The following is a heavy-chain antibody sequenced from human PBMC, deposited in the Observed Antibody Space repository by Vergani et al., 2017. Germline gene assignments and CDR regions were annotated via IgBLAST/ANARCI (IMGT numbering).Heavy chain of an antibody. CDR2: IHHSGST. Sequence: QVQLQQWGAGLLKPSETLSLTCAVYGGSFSGYYWSWIRQPPGKGLEWIGEIHHSGSTNYNPSLKSRVTISVDTSKNQFSLKLSSVTAADTAVYYCARGFFRCSSTSCHLLGFDYWGQGTLVTVSS. CDR3: ARGFFRCSSTSCHLLGFDY. J-gene: IGHJ4*02. D-gene: IGHD2-2*01. V-gene: IGHV4-34*01. CDR1: GGSFSGYY.